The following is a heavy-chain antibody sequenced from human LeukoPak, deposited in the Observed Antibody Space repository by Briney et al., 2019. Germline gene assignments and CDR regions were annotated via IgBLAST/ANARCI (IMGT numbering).Heavy chain of an antibody. CDR3: SREVGGSYWDY. CDR2: IRSKAYGRTT. J-gene: IGHJ4*02. V-gene: IGHV3-49*03. CDR1: GFTFDYCT. D-gene: IGHD1-26*01. Sequence: GRSLRLSCTASGFTFDYCTMSWFRQAPGMGLEWVGLIRSKAYGRTTEHAASVRGRFTISRDDSKSIAYLQMNSLKNEDTALYYCSREVGGSYWDYWGQGNQVTVSS.